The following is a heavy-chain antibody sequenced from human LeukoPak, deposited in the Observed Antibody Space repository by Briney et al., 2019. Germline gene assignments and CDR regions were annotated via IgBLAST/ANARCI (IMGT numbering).Heavy chain of an antibody. D-gene: IGHD1-1*01. CDR1: GFTFDDYA. CDR2: ISWNSGSI. V-gene: IGHV3-9*01. CDR3: ARTTEAHSWQTRYYSYYMDV. Sequence: PGGSLRLSCAASGFTFDDYAMHWVRQAPGKGLEWVSGISWNSGSIGYADSVKGRFTISRDNAKNSLYLQMNSLRAEDTALYYCARTTEAHSWQTRYYSYYMDVWGKGTTVTVSS. J-gene: IGHJ6*03.